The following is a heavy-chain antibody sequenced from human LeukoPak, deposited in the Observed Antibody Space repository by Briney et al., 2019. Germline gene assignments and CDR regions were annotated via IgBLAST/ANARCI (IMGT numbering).Heavy chain of an antibody. D-gene: IGHD2-2*01. V-gene: IGHV1-69*13. CDR3: ARAFPWNIVVVPAAMSGENWFDP. CDR2: IIPIFGTA. CDR1: GGTFSSYA. J-gene: IGHJ5*02. Sequence: ASVKVSCKASGGTFSSYAISWVRQAPGQGLEWMGGIIPIFGTANYAQKFQGRVTITADESTSTAYMELSSLRSEDTAVYYCARAFPWNIVVVPAAMSGENWFDPWGQGTPVTVSS.